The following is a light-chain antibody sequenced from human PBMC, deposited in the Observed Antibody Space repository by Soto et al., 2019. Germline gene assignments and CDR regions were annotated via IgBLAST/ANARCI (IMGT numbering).Light chain of an antibody. Sequence: DIQMDQSPSSLSASVGDRVIITCRASQTIGTNLNWYQQKAGKVPRLLIYAASRLQSWVPSRFTGSGSGTDFPLTINSLQPEDFATYHCQQAYSSRTFGQGTKVDFK. CDR3: QQAYSSRT. J-gene: IGKJ1*01. CDR2: AAS. V-gene: IGKV1-39*01. CDR1: QTIGTN.